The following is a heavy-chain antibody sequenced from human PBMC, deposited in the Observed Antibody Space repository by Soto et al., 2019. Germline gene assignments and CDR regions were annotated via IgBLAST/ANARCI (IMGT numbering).Heavy chain of an antibody. CDR2: INPSGGST. CDR1: GYTFTSYY. CDR3: ARDYFYGSGSPFDY. Sequence: QVQLVQSGAEVKKPGASVKVSCKASGYTFTSYYMHWVRQAPGQGLEWMGIINPSGGSTSYAQKFKGRVTXXRXTXXSTVYMELSSLRSEDTAVYYCARDYFYGSGSPFDYWGQGTLVTVSS. V-gene: IGHV1-46*03. J-gene: IGHJ4*02. D-gene: IGHD3-10*01.